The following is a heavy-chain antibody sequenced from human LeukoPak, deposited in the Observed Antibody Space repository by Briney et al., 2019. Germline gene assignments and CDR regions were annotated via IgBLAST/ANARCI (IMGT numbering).Heavy chain of an antibody. CDR1: GYTLTELS. CDR2: FDPEDGET. Sequence: ASVKVSCKVSGYTLTELSMHWVRQAPGKGLEWMGGFDPEDGETIYAQKFQGRVTLTEDTSTDTAYMELSSLRSEDTAVYYCATDKNYGSGGYYDAFDIWGQGTMVTVSS. CDR3: ATDKNYGSGGYYDAFDI. J-gene: IGHJ3*02. D-gene: IGHD3-10*01. V-gene: IGHV1-24*01.